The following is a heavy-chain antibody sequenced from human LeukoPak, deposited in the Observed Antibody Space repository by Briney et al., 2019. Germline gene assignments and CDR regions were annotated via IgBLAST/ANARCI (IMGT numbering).Heavy chain of an antibody. V-gene: IGHV3-48*03. J-gene: IGHJ6*02. CDR3: ARDVSSSWYFNYGMDV. CDR2: VSSSGSTI. Sequence: GGSLRLSCAASGFTFSSYEMNWVRQAPGKGLEWVSYVSSSGSTIYYADSVKGRFTISRENAKNSLYLQMNSLRAEDTAVYYCARDVSSSWYFNYGMDVWGQGTTVTVSS. CDR1: GFTFSSYE. D-gene: IGHD6-13*01.